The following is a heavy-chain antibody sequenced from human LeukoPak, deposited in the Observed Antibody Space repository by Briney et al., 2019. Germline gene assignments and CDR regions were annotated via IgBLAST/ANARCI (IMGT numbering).Heavy chain of an antibody. V-gene: IGHV3-11*04. J-gene: IGHJ4*02. Sequence: GGSLRLSCATSGFSFTSYSMIWVRQAPGKGLECVSSIGPIVSAFFYADSVKGRFTISRDNAKKSLYLQMNSLRPEDTAVYYCARYRAVADLYYFDYWGQGTLVTVSS. CDR2: IGPIVSAF. CDR1: GFSFTSYS. D-gene: IGHD6-19*01. CDR3: ARYRAVADLYYFDY.